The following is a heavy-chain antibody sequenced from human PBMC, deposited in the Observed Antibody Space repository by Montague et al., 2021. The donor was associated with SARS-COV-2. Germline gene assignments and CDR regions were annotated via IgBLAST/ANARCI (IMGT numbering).Heavy chain of an antibody. V-gene: IGHV2-70*04. J-gene: IGHJ4*02. CDR1: GFSLSTSGMR. D-gene: IGHD3-9*01. CDR2: IDWDDDK. CDR3: ARENYDILTGTTLGLDY. Sequence: PALVTPTQTLTLTCTFSGFSLSTSGMRASWTRQPPGKALEWLARIDWDDDKFYSTSLKTRLTVSKDTSKNQVVLTMTNMDPVDTATYYCARENYDILTGTTLGLDYWGQGTLVTVSS.